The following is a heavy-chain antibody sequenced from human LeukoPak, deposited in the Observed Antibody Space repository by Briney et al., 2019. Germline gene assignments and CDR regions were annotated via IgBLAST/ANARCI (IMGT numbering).Heavy chain of an antibody. D-gene: IGHD2-2*01. V-gene: IGHV3-21*01. J-gene: IGHJ3*02. CDR3: ARDLRYCSSASCSETSAFDI. CDR2: ISSSGSFI. CDR1: GFTFSSYS. Sequence: GGSLRLSCAASGFTFSSYSMNWVRQAPGEGLEWVSSISSSGSFIYYADSVKGRFTISRDNARNSLFLQMNSLRAEDTAVYYCARDLRYCSSASCSETSAFDIWGQGTMVTVSA.